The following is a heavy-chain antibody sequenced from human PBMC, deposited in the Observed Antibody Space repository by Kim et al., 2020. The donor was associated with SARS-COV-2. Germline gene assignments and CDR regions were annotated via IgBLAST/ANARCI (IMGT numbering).Heavy chain of an antibody. J-gene: IGHJ6*02. Sequence: KPPLRSRVTISVDTSKNQVSLKLSSVTSADTAVYYCARGSRFYYYYGMDVWGQGTTVTVSS. V-gene: IGHV4-34*01. CDR3: ARGSRFYYYYGMDV.